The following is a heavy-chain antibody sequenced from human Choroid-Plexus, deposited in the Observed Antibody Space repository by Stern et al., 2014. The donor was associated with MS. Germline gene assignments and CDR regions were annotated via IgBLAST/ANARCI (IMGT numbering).Heavy chain of an antibody. CDR3: AHKHFWSGKFEY. CDR2: IYWDDDK. V-gene: IGHV2-5*02. D-gene: IGHD3-3*01. J-gene: IGHJ4*02. CDR1: GFSLSTSGVG. Sequence: QVTLREYGPTLVKPTQTLTLTCTFSGFSLSTSGVGVGWIRQPPGKALEWLALIYWDDDKRYSPSLKSRLTITKDTSKNQVVLTMTNMDPVDTATYYCAHKHFWSGKFEYWGQGTLVTVSS.